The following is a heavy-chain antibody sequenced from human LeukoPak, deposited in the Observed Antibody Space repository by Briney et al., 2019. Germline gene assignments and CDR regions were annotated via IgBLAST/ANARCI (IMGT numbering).Heavy chain of an antibody. D-gene: IGHD6-19*01. V-gene: IGHV3-21*01. Sequence: PGGSLRLSCAASGFTFSSYSMNWVRQAPGKGLEWVSSISSSSSYIYYADSVKGRFTISRDNAKNSLYLQMNGLRAEDTAVYYCARLGSGWYQDVWGKGTTVTVSS. CDR3: ARLGSGWYQDV. J-gene: IGHJ6*04. CDR2: ISSSSSYI. CDR1: GFTFSSYS.